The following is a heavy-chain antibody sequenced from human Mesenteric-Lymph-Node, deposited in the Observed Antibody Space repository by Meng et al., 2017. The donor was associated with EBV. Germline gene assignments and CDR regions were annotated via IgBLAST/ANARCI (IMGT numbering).Heavy chain of an antibody. V-gene: IGHV4-34*01. CDR1: GGSFSDSY. CDR3: ARGAAFLVQ. CDR2: INHSGST. J-gene: IGHJ4*02. Sequence: QVQLQQWGAGMLKPSETLSLTCAVYGGSFSDSYWNWIRQPPGKGLEWIGKINHSGSTNYSPSLKSRVTISGDTSKKEFSLKLTSVTAADTAVYYCARGAAFLVQWGQGTLVTVSS. D-gene: IGHD3-10*01.